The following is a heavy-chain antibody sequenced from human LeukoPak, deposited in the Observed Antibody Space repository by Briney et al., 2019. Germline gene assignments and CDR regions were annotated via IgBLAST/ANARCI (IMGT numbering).Heavy chain of an antibody. CDR1: GGTFSSYA. D-gene: IGHD2-2*01. CDR3: ARGGDIVVVPAAERGWFDP. V-gene: IGHV1-69*13. CDR2: IIPIFGTA. Sequence: SVKVSCKASGGTFSSYAISWVRQAPGQGLEWMGGIIPIFGTANYAQKFQGRVTISADESTSTAYMELSSLRSEDTAVYYCARGGDIVVVPAAERGWFDPWGQGTLVTVSS. J-gene: IGHJ5*02.